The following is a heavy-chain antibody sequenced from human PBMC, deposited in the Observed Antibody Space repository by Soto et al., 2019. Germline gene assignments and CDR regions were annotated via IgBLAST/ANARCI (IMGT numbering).Heavy chain of an antibody. CDR1: GGTFSSYA. CDR2: IIPIFGTA. Sequence: SVKVSCKASGGTFSSYAISWVRQAPGQGLEWMGGIIPIFGTANYAQKFQGRVTITADESTSTAYMELSSLRSEDTAVYYCARGSPYCTNGVCNNWFDPWGQGTLVTVSS. CDR3: ARGSPYCTNGVCNNWFDP. V-gene: IGHV1-69*13. D-gene: IGHD2-8*01. J-gene: IGHJ5*02.